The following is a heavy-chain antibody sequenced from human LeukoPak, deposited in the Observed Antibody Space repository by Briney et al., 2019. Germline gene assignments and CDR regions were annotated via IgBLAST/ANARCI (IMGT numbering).Heavy chain of an antibody. D-gene: IGHD1-26*01. J-gene: IGHJ6*03. CDR3: ARVRSRSSKNYYYYMDV. V-gene: IGHV3-30-3*01. CDR2: VSYDGSNK. Sequence: GGSLRLSCAASGFTFSSYAMSWVRQAPGKGLEWVAVVSYDGSNKYYADSVKGRFTISRDNSKNTLYLQMNSLRAEDTAVYYCARVRSRSSKNYYYYMDVWGKGTTVTVSS. CDR1: GFTFSSYA.